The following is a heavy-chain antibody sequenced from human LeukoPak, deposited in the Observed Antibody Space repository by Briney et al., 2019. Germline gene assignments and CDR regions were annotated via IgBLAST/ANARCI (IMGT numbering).Heavy chain of an antibody. CDR3: TRDREAAAGINALDI. D-gene: IGHD6-13*01. Sequence: GGSLRLSCTPSGGTFGDYAVSWVRQAPGKGLEWLGFITSKAFGGTAEYAAAVKGRFTISRDDSKSLAYLQMNSLKTEDTAVYYCTRDREAAAGINALDIWGQGTMVTLSS. V-gene: IGHV3-49*04. CDR1: GGTFGDYA. CDR2: ITSKAFGGTA. J-gene: IGHJ3*02.